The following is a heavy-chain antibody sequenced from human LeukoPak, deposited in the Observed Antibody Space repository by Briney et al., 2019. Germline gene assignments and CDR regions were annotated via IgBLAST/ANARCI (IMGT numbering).Heavy chain of an antibody. CDR3: ARHKAGDIYYYGGCMDV. Sequence: SETLSLTCTVSTDSISSYYWSWIRQPAGKGLEWIGRINTSGSINYNPSLKSRVTMSLDTSKNHFSLNVSSVTAADTAVYYCARHKAGDIYYYGGCMDVWGKGTTATVSS. J-gene: IGHJ6*03. CDR2: INTSGSI. CDR1: TDSISSYY. V-gene: IGHV4-4*07. D-gene: IGHD3-10*01.